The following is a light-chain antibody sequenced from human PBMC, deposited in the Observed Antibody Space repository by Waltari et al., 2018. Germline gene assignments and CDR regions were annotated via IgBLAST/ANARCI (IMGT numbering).Light chain of an antibody. J-gene: IGLJ1*01. Sequence: QSALTPPASVSGSPGQSITISCPGTRSDVGGSNYVPWYQQYPGKAPKLIIYEVTNRPSGVSNRFSGSKSGNTASLTISGLQSEDEADYFCSSYRGSKTLLYVLGTGTTVTVL. V-gene: IGLV2-14*01. CDR2: EVT. CDR3: SSYRGSKTLLYV. CDR1: RSDVGGSNY.